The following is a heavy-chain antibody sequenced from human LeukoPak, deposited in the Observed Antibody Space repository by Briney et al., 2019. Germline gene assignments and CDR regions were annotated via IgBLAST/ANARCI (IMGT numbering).Heavy chain of an antibody. CDR1: GGSFSGYY. D-gene: IGHD2-15*01. CDR2: INHSGST. CDR3: ARASIVVVLSRRFDP. Sequence: SETLSLTCAVYGGSFSGYYWSWIRQPPGKGLEWIGEINHSGSTNYNPSLKSRVTVSVDTSKNQFSLKLSSVTAADTAVYYCARASIVVVLSRRFDPWGQGTLVTVSS. V-gene: IGHV4-34*01. J-gene: IGHJ5*02.